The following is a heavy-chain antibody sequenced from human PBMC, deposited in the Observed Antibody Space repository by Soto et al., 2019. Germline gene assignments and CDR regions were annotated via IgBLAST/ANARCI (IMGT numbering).Heavy chain of an antibody. CDR2: IYPGDSDT. CDR3: ARASYYDFWSGSQSRAFDT. Sequence: GESLKISCKGSGYSFTSYWIGWVRQMPGKGLEWMGIIYPGDSDTRYSPSFQGQVTISADKSISTAYLQWSSLKASDTAMYYCARASYYDFWSGSQSRAFDTWGQGTMVTVSS. J-gene: IGHJ3*02. CDR1: GYSFTSYW. V-gene: IGHV5-51*01. D-gene: IGHD3-3*01.